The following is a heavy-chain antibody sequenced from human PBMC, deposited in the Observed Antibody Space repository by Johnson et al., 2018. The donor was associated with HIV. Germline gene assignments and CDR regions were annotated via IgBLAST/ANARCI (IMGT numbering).Heavy chain of an antibody. CDR2: IYSGGST. CDR3: ARVGQLARTHAFDS. Sequence: VQLVESGGGLVQPGGSLRLSCAASGFTVSSNYMNWVRQAPGKGLEWVSVIYSGGSTYYEDSVKGRFTISRDNSKNTVYLQMNSLRAEDTAVYYCARVGQLARTHAFDSWGQGTMVTVSS. D-gene: IGHD6-13*01. V-gene: IGHV3-66*02. J-gene: IGHJ3*02. CDR1: GFTVSSNY.